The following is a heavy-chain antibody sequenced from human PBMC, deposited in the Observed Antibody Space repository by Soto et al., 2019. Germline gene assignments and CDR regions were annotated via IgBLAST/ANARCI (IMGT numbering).Heavy chain of an antibody. J-gene: IGHJ4*02. Sequence: QVQLVQSGAEVKKPGSSVKVSCKASGGTFSSYAISWVRQAPGQGLEWMGGIIPIFGTANYAQKFQGRVTITADESTSTAYMELSSLRSEDTAVYYCASPTRSYYYDSSGRRTIDYWGQGTLVTVSS. CDR1: GGTFSSYA. D-gene: IGHD3-22*01. CDR2: IIPIFGTA. V-gene: IGHV1-69*01. CDR3: ASPTRSYYYDSSGRRTIDY.